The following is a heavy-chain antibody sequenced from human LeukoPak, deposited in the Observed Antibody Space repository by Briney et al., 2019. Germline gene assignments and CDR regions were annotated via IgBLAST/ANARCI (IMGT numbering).Heavy chain of an antibody. J-gene: IGHJ4*02. Sequence: SVKVSCKASGGTFSSYAISWVRQAPGQGLEWMGRIIPIFGTANYAQKFQGRVTITTDESTSTAYMELSSLRSEDTAVYYCASGAFSMVRGVTYYLDYWGQGTLVTVSS. CDR3: ASGAFSMVRGVTYYLDY. D-gene: IGHD3-10*01. V-gene: IGHV1-69*05. CDR1: GGTFSSYA. CDR2: IIPIFGTA.